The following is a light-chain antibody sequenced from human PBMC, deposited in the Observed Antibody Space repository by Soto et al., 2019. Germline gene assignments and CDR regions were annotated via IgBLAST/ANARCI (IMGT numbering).Light chain of an antibody. Sequence: IGLTQSSGTLSLSPGEKTTPSCRASQSVSNNYLAWYQQKPGQAPRLLIYGASNRATGIPDRFSGSGSGTDFTLTISRLEPEDFAVYYCQQYGSSGTFGQGTKVDIK. CDR1: QSVSNNY. V-gene: IGKV3-20*01. J-gene: IGKJ1*01. CDR3: QQYGSSGT. CDR2: GAS.